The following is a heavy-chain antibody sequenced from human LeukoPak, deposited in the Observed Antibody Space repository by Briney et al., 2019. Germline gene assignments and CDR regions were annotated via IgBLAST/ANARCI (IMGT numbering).Heavy chain of an antibody. V-gene: IGHV3-49*04. Sequence: GGSLRLSCTASGFTFGDYAMSWVRQAPGKGLEWEGFIRSKAYGGTTEYAASVKGRFTISRDDSKSIAYLQMNSLKTGDTAVYYCTRVLGPDFWSGLGYYFDYWGQGTLVTVSS. J-gene: IGHJ4*02. D-gene: IGHD3-3*01. CDR3: TRVLGPDFWSGLGYYFDY. CDR1: GFTFGDYA. CDR2: IRSKAYGGTT.